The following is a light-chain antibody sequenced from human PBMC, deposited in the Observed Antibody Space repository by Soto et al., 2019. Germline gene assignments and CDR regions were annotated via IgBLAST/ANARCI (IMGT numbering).Light chain of an antibody. CDR1: QSVSRY. CDR2: DAS. V-gene: IGKV3-11*01. Sequence: EIVLTPSPATLSLSPGERATISCRASQSVSRYLAWYQQKSGQAPRLLIYDASNRATGIPARFSGSGSGTDFTLTTSSLEPEDFAVYYCQQRTFGQGTRLEIK. J-gene: IGKJ5*01. CDR3: QQRT.